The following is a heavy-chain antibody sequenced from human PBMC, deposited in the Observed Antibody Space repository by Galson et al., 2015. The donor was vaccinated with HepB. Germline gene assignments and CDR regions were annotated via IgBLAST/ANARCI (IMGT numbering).Heavy chain of an antibody. CDR1: GYTFTIFT. V-gene: IGHV1-3*01. CDR3: ARDIVRGVSLWFAMDD. J-gene: IGHJ6*02. Sequence: SVKVSCKASGYTFTIFTVNWVRQAPGQRLEWMGWINPGNGDTEYSQKFQGRLTITRDTSANTAYMELSSLTSEDTAVYFCARDIVRGVSLWFAMDDWGQGTAVTVSS. D-gene: IGHD3-10*01. CDR2: INPGNGDT.